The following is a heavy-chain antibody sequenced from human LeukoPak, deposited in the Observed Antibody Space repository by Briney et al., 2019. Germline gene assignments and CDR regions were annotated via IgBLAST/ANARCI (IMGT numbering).Heavy chain of an antibody. V-gene: IGHV1-69*13. Sequence: SVKVSCKASGGTFSSYAISWVRQAPGQGLEWMGGIIPIFGTANYAQKFQGRVTITADESTSTAYMELSSLRSEDTAVYYCARDKVEYWDAFDIWGQGTMVTVSS. D-gene: IGHD6-6*01. CDR3: ARDKVEYWDAFDI. J-gene: IGHJ3*02. CDR1: GGTFSSYA. CDR2: IIPIFGTA.